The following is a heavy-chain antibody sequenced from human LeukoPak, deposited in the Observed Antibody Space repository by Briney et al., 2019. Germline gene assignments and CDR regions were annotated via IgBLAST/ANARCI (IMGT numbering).Heavy chain of an antibody. CDR3: AKEGPVRPRRWGAFDI. D-gene: IGHD1-26*01. CDR2: IRYDGSKK. Sequence: GGSLRLSCAASGFTFSSYGMHWVRQAPGKGLEGVAFIRYDGSKKYYADSVKGRFTISRENSKNRLYMQMNRLRAEDTAVYYCAKEGPVRPRRWGAFDIWGQGTMVTVSS. J-gene: IGHJ3*02. V-gene: IGHV3-30*02. CDR1: GFTFSSYG.